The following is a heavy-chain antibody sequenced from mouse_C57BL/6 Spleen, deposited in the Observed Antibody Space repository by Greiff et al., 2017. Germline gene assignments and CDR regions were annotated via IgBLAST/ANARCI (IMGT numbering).Heavy chain of an antibody. Sequence: VQLQQSGAELMKPGASVTLSCKATGYTFTGYWIEWVQQRPGHGLEWIGEILPGSGSTNNNEKFKGNATFTADTSSNTAYTQDSSLTTEDSAIHYCARKGLYGWIAYWGQGTLVTVSA. CDR3: ARKGLYGWIAY. D-gene: IGHD1-1*01. CDR2: ILPGSGST. CDR1: GYTFTGYW. J-gene: IGHJ3*01. V-gene: IGHV1-9*01.